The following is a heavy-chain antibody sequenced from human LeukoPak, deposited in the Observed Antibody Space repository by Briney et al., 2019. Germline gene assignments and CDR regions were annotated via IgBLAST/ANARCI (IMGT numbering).Heavy chain of an antibody. CDR1: GGSISSNY. J-gene: IGHJ4*02. V-gene: IGHV4-59*13. CDR3: ARYGYYDSSGYYAFDY. CDR2: IYYSGST. D-gene: IGHD3-22*01. Sequence: SETLSLTCTVSGGSISSNYWSWIRQPPGKGLEGIGDIYYSGSTNYNPSLKSRVTISVDMSKNQFSLKLSSVTAADTAVYYCARYGYYDSSGYYAFDYWGQGTLVTVSS.